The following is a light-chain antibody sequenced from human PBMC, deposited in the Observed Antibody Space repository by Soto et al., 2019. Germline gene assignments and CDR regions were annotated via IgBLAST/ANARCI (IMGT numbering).Light chain of an antibody. CDR1: QSVSSTY. Sequence: ESVSTQSPGTLSLSPGERAALCCRASQSVSSTYVAWYQQKSGQAPRLLIYGASSRATGIPDRFSGSGSGTDFTLTISRLEPEDFAVYYCQQYNNWPPITFGQGTRLEIK. V-gene: IGKV3-20*01. CDR2: GAS. J-gene: IGKJ5*01. CDR3: QQYNNWPPIT.